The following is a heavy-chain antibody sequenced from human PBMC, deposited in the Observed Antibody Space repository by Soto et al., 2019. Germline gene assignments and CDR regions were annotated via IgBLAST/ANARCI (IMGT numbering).Heavy chain of an antibody. D-gene: IGHD2-8*01. J-gene: IGHJ4*02. CDR1: GYTFTSYA. CDR2: INAGSGNT. CDR3: ARDIVLMVDSMDY. V-gene: IGHV1-3*01. Sequence: ASVKVSCKASGYTFTSYAMHWVRQAPGQRLEWMGWINAGSGNTKYSQKFQGRVTITRDTSASTAYMELSSLRSEDTAVYYCARDIVLMVDSMDYWGQGTLVTVSS.